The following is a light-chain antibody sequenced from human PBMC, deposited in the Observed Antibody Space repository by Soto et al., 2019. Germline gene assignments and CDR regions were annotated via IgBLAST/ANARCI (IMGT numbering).Light chain of an antibody. CDR1: SSDIGNYDY. V-gene: IGLV2-14*01. Sequence: QSALTQPASVSGSPGQSITISCTGTSSDIGNYDYVSWYQQHPGKAPKLLISEVSNRPSGISYRFYGYKSGTTASLTISGLQAEDEADYYCSSYTRTSSYVFGGGTKLTVL. CDR3: SSYTRTSSYV. J-gene: IGLJ1*01. CDR2: EVS.